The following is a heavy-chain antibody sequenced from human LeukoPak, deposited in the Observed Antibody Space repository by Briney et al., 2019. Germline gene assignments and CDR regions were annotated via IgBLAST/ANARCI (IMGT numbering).Heavy chain of an antibody. CDR3: AKTPYYDILTGYSAYYVDY. CDR2: ISGSGGST. J-gene: IGHJ4*02. D-gene: IGHD3-9*01. Sequence: GGYLRLSCAASGFTFSSYAMTWVRQAPGKGLEWVSTISGSGGSTYYADSVKGRFTISRDNSKNTLHLQMDSLRAEDTAVYYCAKTPYYDILTGYSAYYVDYWGQGTLVTVSS. V-gene: IGHV3-23*01. CDR1: GFTFSSYA.